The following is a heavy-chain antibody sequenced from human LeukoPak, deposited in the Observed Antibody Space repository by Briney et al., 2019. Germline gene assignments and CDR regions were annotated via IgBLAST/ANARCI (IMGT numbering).Heavy chain of an antibody. CDR1: GYIFSDYW. Sequence: GASVKVSYKASGYIFSDYWIHWVRQAPGRGLECLGWIDPASGITNQPQKFQGRITVTRDTSASTVYMDLTGLTTDDTALYYCARVGAPGGLRPYHYYYWGQGTLVTVSP. V-gene: IGHV1-2*02. J-gene: IGHJ4*02. D-gene: IGHD3-16*01. CDR3: ARVGAPGGLRPYHYYY. CDR2: IDPASGIT.